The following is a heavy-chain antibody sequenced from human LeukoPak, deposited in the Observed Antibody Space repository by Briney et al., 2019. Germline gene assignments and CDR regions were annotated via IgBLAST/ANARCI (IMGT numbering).Heavy chain of an antibody. CDR1: GFTFDDYA. J-gene: IGHJ4*02. CDR2: ISWNSGSI. V-gene: IGHV3-9*01. CDR3: AKDHGFWSGYFDY. D-gene: IGHD3-3*01. Sequence: GRSLRLSCAASGFTFDDYAVHWVRQAPGKGLEWVSGISWNSGSIGYADSVKGRFTISRDNAKNSLYLQMNSLRAEDTALYYCAKDHGFWSGYFDYWGQGTLVTVSS.